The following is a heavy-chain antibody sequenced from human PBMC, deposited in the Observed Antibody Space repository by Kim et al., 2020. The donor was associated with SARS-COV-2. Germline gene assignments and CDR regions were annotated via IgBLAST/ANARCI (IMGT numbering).Heavy chain of an antibody. V-gene: IGHV3-13*04. CDR1: GFTFSSYD. D-gene: IGHD5-12*01. CDR2: IGTAGDT. CDR3: ARGYSGYDSNWFDP. J-gene: IGHJ5*02. Sequence: GSLRLSCAASGFTFSSYDMHWVRQATGKGLEWVSAIGTAGDTYYPGSVKGRFTISRENAKNSLYLQMNSLRAGDTAVYYCARGYSGYDSNWFDPWGQGTLVTVSS.